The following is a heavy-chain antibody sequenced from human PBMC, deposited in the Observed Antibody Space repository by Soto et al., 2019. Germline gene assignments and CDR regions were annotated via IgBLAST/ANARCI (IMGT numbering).Heavy chain of an antibody. CDR1: GGSISSSNW. D-gene: IGHD6-13*01. J-gene: IGHJ4*02. Sequence: NPSETLSLTCAVSGGSISSSNWWSWVRQPPGKGLEWIGEIYHSGSTNYNPSLKSRVTISVDTSKNQFSLKLSSVTAADTAVYYCASERIAAAPVGRSYYFDYWGQGTLVTVSS. CDR2: IYHSGST. CDR3: ASERIAAAPVGRSYYFDY. V-gene: IGHV4-4*02.